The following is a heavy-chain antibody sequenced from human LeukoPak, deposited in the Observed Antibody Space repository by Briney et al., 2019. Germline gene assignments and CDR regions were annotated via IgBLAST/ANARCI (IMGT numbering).Heavy chain of an antibody. V-gene: IGHV4-39*01. CDR3: ARHSRSAYTGYENAFDI. CDR2: IYNSANT. Sequence: SETLSLTCTVSGDSISSSSYCWDWIRQPPGKGLEWIGNIYNSANTHYNPSLKTRITMSVDTSKDQFSLKLSSVTAADTGIYYCARHSRSAYTGYENAFDIWGQGTMVTVSS. D-gene: IGHD5-12*01. J-gene: IGHJ3*02. CDR1: GDSISSSSYC.